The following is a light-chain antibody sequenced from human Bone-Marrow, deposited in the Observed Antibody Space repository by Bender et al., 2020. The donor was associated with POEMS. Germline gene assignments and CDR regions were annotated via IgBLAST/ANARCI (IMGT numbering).Light chain of an antibody. J-gene: IGLJ3*02. V-gene: IGLV3-25*03. CDR3: QSTDGTGAYKV. CDR2: TDS. Sequence: SYELTQPPSVSVSPGQTATITCSGDALPKQYAYWYQQKPGQAPVLLMYTDSERPSGIPERFSGSRSGTTATLTISGVQAEDEADYYCQSTDGTGAYKVFGGGTKLTVL. CDR1: ALPKQY.